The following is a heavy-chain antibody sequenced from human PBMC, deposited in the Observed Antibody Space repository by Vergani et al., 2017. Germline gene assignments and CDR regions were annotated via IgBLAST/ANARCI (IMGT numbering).Heavy chain of an antibody. V-gene: IGHV3-48*04. CDR2: ISSSSSYT. CDR1: GFTFSSYW. J-gene: IGHJ6*02. Sequence: EVQLVESGGGLVQPGGSLRLSCAASGFTFSSYWMHWVRQAPGKGLEWVSYISSSSSYTNYADSVKGRFTISRDNAKNSLYLQMNSLRAEDTAVYYCARDQLPTDLRYFDWFPGSYYYGMDVWGQGTTVTVSS. CDR3: ARDQLPTDLRYFDWFPGSYYYGMDV. D-gene: IGHD3-9*01.